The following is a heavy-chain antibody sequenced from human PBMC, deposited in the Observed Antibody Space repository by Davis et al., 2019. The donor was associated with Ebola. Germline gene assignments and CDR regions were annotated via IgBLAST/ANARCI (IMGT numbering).Heavy chain of an antibody. CDR1: GYSFTSYW. V-gene: IGHV5-10-1*01. J-gene: IGHJ5*02. Sequence: VESLNISWQGSGYSFTSYWISWVRQMPGTGLEWMRRIDPSDSYTNYSPCFQGQVTISADKYISNDYLQWSSLKASDTAMYYCARRYYGSGYYPWGQETLVTVSS. CDR3: ARRYYGSGYYP. D-gene: IGHD3-10*01. CDR2: IDPSDSYT.